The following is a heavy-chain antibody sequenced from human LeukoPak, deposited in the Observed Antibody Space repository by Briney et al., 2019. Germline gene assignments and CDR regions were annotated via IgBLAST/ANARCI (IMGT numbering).Heavy chain of an antibody. CDR2: ISAYNGNT. CDR3: ARVYHYDSSGFIADY. Sequence: GASVKVSCKASGYTFTSYGISWVRQAPGQGLEWMGWISAYNGNTNYAQKLQGRVTMTTDTSTSTAYMELRSLRSDDTAVYYCARVYHYDSSGFIADYWGQGTLVTVSS. D-gene: IGHD3-22*01. V-gene: IGHV1-18*01. CDR1: GYTFTSYG. J-gene: IGHJ4*02.